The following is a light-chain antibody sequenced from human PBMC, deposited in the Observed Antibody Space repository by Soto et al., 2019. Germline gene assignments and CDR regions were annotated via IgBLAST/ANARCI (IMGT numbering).Light chain of an antibody. J-gene: IGKJ1*01. V-gene: IGKV3-11*01. CDR3: QQCYNWPQWT. CDR2: DAS. Sequence: ELVMTQSPATLSVSPGERATLSCRASQSVSSNLAWYQQKPGQAPRLLIYDASNRATGIPARFSGSGSGTDFTLTISSLEPEDFALYYCQQCYNWPQWTFGQGTKVDI. CDR1: QSVSSN.